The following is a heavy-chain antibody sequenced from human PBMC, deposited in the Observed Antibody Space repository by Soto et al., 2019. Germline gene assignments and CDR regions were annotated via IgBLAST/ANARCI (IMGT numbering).Heavy chain of an antibody. CDR1: GYTFTSYG. Sequence: QVQLVQSGAEVKKPGASVKVSCKASGYTFTSYGITWVRQAPGQGLEWMGWISAYNGNTNYAQKLQGRVTMTTDTSTSTAYMELRSLRSDDTAVYFCARDCSGGSCSLDAFYSWGQGTMVTVSS. D-gene: IGHD2-15*01. CDR2: ISAYNGNT. CDR3: ARDCSGGSCSLDAFYS. J-gene: IGHJ3*02. V-gene: IGHV1-18*01.